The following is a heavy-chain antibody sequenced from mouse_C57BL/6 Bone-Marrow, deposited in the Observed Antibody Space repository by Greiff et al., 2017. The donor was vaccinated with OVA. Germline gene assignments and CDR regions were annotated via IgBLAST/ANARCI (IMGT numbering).Heavy chain of an antibody. V-gene: IGHV14-4*01. CDR3: TTDTRFAY. J-gene: IGHJ3*01. CDR1: GFNIKDDY. Sequence: SGAELVRPGASVKLSCTASGFNIKDDYMHWVKQRPEQGLEWIGWIDPENGDTEYASKFQGKATITADTSSNTAYLQLSSLTSEDTAVYYCTTDTRFAYWGQGTLVTVSA. CDR2: IDPENGDT.